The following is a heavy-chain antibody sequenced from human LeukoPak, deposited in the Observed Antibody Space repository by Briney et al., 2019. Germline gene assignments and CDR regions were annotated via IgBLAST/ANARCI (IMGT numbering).Heavy chain of an antibody. D-gene: IGHD6-19*01. CDR1: GGSNSSYY. CDR2: IYTRGNT. V-gene: IGHV4-4*07. Sequence: SETLSLTCTVSGGSNSSYYWSWVRQPAGKGLEWIGRIYTRGNTNYNPSLKSRVTMSIDTSKNQFSLKLSSVTPADTAVYYCARVALAGAFDIWGQGTMVTVSS. CDR3: ARVALAGAFDI. J-gene: IGHJ3*02.